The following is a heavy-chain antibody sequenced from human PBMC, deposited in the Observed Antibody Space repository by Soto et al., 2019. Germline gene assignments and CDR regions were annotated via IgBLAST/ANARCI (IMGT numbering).Heavy chain of an antibody. CDR3: ARQRGIPAAGKCFDY. Sequence: PSVTHCVTCSVAGGSISGISYYWGWIRQPPGKGLEWIGSIYYSGSTYYNPSLKSRVTISVDTSKNQFSLKLSSVTAADTAVYYCARQRGIPAAGKCFDYWGQGTLVTVSS. CDR1: GGSISGISYY. D-gene: IGHD6-13*01. J-gene: IGHJ4*02. CDR2: IYYSGST. V-gene: IGHV4-39*01.